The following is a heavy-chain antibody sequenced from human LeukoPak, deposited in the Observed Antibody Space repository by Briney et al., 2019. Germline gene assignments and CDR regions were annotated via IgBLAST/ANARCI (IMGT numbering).Heavy chain of an antibody. Sequence: GGSVRLSCAASGFTFNNFGVHWVRQAPGKGLEWVSFIGYEGVHKYYVDSVKGRFTISKDNSKATLYLQMNSLRPEDTAVYYCAKDLHGGYSSDYWGQGTLVTVFS. CDR1: GFTFNNFG. J-gene: IGHJ4*02. CDR2: IGYEGVHK. V-gene: IGHV3-30*02. CDR3: AKDLHGGYSSDY. D-gene: IGHD4-23*01.